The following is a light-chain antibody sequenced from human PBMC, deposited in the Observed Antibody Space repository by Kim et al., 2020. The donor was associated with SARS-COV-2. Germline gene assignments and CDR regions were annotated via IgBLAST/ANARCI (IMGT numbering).Light chain of an antibody. CDR2: TLS. Sequence: ASSSCRSSQSLLDSDDGNTYLDWYLQKPGQSPQLLIYTLSYRATGIPDRFSGSGSGTDFTLTISRLEPEDFAVYYCQQYGSSPRTFGQGTKVDIK. V-gene: IGKV2-40*01. CDR3: QQYGSSPRT. J-gene: IGKJ1*01. CDR1: QSLLDSDDGNTY.